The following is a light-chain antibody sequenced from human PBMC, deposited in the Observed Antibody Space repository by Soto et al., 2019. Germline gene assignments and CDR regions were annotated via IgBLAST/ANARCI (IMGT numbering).Light chain of an antibody. CDR1: SGHSSYA. CDR2: LNSDGSH. J-gene: IGLJ2*01. Sequence: QLVLTQSPSASASLGASVKLTCTLSSGHSSYAIAWHQQQPEKGPRYLMYLNSDGSHSKGDGIPDRFSGSSSGAERYLTISSLQSEDEADYYCQTWGTGIVVFGGGTQLTVL. CDR3: QTWGTGIVV. V-gene: IGLV4-69*01.